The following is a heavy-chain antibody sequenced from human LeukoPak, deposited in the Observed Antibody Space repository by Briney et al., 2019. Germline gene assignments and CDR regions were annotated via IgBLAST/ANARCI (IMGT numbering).Heavy chain of an antibody. J-gene: IGHJ4*02. V-gene: IGHV3-23*01. D-gene: IGHD2-15*01. Sequence: GGSLRLSCAASGFTFSSYAMSWVRQAPGKGLEWVSAISGSGGSTYYADSVKGRFTISRDNSKNTLYLQMNSLRAEDTAVYYCAKGALRYCSGGSCYSGAIDCWGQGTLVTVSS. CDR1: GFTFSSYA. CDR3: AKGALRYCSGGSCYSGAIDC. CDR2: ISGSGGST.